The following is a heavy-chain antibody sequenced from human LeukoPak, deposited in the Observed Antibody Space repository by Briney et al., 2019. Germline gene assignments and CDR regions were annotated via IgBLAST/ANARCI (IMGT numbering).Heavy chain of an antibody. CDR3: ARDSSGWYGYAFDI. V-gene: IGHV3-7*01. J-gene: IGHJ3*02. CDR1: GFTFSSYW. CDR2: IKQDGSEK. Sequence: GGSLRLSCAASGFTFSSYWMSWVRQAPGKGLEWGANIKQDGSEKYYVDSVKGRFTISRDNAKNSLYLQMNSLRAEDTAVYYCARDSSGWYGYAFDIWGQGTMVTVSS. D-gene: IGHD6-19*01.